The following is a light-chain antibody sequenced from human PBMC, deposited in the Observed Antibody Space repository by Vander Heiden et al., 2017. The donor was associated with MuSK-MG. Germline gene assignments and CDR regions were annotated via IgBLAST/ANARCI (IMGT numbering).Light chain of an antibody. V-gene: IGKV3-11*01. CDR2: DVF. CDR1: QSGGSD. Sequence: EIVLTQSPATLSLSTGERATLSCRASQSGGSDLAWYQQKAGQAPRLLVYDVFNRATGIPARFSGSGSGADFTLTISSLEPEDFAVYFCQQRSSWPLTFGGGTKVEIK. J-gene: IGKJ4*01. CDR3: QQRSSWPLT.